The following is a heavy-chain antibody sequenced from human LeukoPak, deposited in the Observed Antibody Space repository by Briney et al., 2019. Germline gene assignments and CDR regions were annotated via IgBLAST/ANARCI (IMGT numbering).Heavy chain of an antibody. CDR2: IYYSGST. CDR3: ARHKVVRGVITFDY. D-gene: IGHD3-10*01. V-gene: IGHV4-30-4*08. CDR1: GGSISSGDYY. J-gene: IGHJ4*02. Sequence: SETLSLTCTVSGGSISSGDYYWSWIRQPPGKGLEWIGYIYYSGSTYYNPSLKSRVTISVDTSKNQFSLKLSSVTAADTAVYYCARHKVVRGVITFDYWGQGTLVTVSS.